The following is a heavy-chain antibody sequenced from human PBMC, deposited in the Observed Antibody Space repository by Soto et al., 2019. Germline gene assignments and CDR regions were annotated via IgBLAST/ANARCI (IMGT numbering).Heavy chain of an antibody. Sequence: EVQLVETGGGLIQPGGSLRLSCEVSGFIVSNNYITWIRQAPGKGLEWVSIIYSGGATYYADSVKGRFTISRHNSKNTVDLQMNHLRAEDTAVYYCARGTGGSRRFDPWGQGTLVTVSS. CDR2: IYSGGAT. J-gene: IGHJ5*02. V-gene: IGHV3-53*02. CDR3: ARGTGGSRRFDP. D-gene: IGHD3-16*01. CDR1: GFIVSNNY.